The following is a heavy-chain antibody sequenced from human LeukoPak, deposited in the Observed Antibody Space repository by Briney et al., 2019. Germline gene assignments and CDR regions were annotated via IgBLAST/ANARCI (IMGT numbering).Heavy chain of an antibody. CDR1: GFTISSSA. D-gene: IGHD2-21*02. J-gene: IGHJ1*01. V-gene: IGHV3-23*01. Sequence: ETLCLSCAASGFTISSSAMSWRRQGPGKGMARESTISGSGGSTYYADSVKGRLIISRDNSKNTLYLQVNSLRAEDTAVYYCAKGGRQVTPEYFQHWGQGTLVTVSS. CDR3: AKGGRQVTPEYFQH. CDR2: ISGSGGST.